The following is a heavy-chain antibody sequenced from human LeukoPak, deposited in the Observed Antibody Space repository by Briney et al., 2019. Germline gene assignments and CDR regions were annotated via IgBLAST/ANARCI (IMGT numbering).Heavy chain of an antibody. CDR1: GGSFSGYY. J-gene: IGHJ4*02. D-gene: IGHD3-22*01. V-gene: IGHV4-34*01. CDR2: INHSGST. Sequence: TSETLSLTCAVYGGSFSGYYWSWIRQPPGKGLEWIWEINHSGSTNYNPSLKSRVTISVDTSKKQFSLKLSSVTAADTAVYYCARYGSGEDDSSGYYLSQFDYWGQGALVTVSS. CDR3: ARYGSGEDDSSGYYLSQFDY.